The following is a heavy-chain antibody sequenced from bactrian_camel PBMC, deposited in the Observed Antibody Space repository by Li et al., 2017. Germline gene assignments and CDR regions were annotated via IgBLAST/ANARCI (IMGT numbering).Heavy chain of an antibody. V-gene: IGHV3S54*01. CDR3: AAGEISGSKSSDFGY. Sequence: HVQLVESGGGSVQAGGSLRLSCAASRYTYSGNCMGWFRRAPGKQREGVAAISGADGTTYYHDSVMGRFTISQDTAKNTLYLQMHSLKPEDTAMYFCAAGEISGSKSSDFGYWGQGTQVTVS. CDR1: RYTYSGNC. D-gene: IGHD2*01. CDR2: ISGADGTT. J-gene: IGHJ6*01.